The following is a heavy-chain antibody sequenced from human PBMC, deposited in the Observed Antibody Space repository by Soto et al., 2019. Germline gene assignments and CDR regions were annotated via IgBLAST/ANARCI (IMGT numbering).Heavy chain of an antibody. CDR2: IKQDGSEK. V-gene: IGHV3-7*01. CDR3: ARSSFHAFDI. J-gene: IGHJ3*02. Sequence: PGXSLRLSGAACAFTLGGYWITWVRQAPGKGLEWVANIKQDGSEKYYVDSVKGRFTISRDNAKPSLYLQMDSLRAEDTAVYYCARSSFHAFDIWGQGTMVTVSS. CDR1: AFTLGGYW.